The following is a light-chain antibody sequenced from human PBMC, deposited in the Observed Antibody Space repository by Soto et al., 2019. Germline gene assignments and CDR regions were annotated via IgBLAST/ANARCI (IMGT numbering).Light chain of an antibody. J-gene: IGKJ1*01. CDR3: QQYNYWPGT. CDR2: GAS. V-gene: IGKV3-15*01. Sequence: EIVMTQSPATLSVSPGERATLSCRASQSVNNNLAWYQQKPGQAPRLLVYGASTRATGIPARFSGGGSGSEFTLIISSLQSEDFAVYSCQQYNYWPGTFGQGTKVEIK. CDR1: QSVNNN.